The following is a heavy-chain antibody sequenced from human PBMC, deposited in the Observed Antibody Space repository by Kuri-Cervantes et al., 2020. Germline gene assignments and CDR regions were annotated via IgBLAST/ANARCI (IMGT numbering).Heavy chain of an antibody. V-gene: IGHV1-69*13. CDR3: ACFVEGDAFDI. CDR1: GGTFSSYA. CDR2: IIPIFGTA. J-gene: IGHJ3*02. Sequence: SVKVSCKASGGTFSSYAISWVRQAPGQGLEWMGGIIPIFGTANYAQKFQGGVTITADESTSTAYMELSSLTSEDTAVYYCACFVEGDAFDIWGQGTMVTVSS. D-gene: IGHD3-3*01.